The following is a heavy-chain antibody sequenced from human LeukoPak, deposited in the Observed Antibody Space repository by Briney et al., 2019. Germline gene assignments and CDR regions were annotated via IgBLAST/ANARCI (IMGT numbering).Heavy chain of an antibody. CDR3: ARGLSNAWEVQAY. D-gene: IGHD1-26*01. V-gene: IGHV4-61*02. CDR2: MQTNGNT. CDR1: GGSITSGSYF. J-gene: IGHJ4*02. Sequence: SETLSLTXTVSGGSITSGSYFWTWIRQPAGKGLEWLGRMQTNGNTNYNPSLKSRVAISIDTSKNQFSLQLSSVTAADTAVYYCARGLSNAWEVQAYWGQGTPVTVSS.